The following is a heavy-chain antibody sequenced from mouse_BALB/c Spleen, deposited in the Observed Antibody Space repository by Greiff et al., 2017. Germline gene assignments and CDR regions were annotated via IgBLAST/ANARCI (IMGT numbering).Heavy chain of an antibody. CDR2: IDTGNGNT. J-gene: IGHJ3*01. D-gene: IGHD1-1*01. CDR3: ARLRRTWFAY. Sequence: VQLQQSGAELVRPGALVKLSCKASGFKFKDYYMHWVKQRPEKGLGWIGRIDTGNGNTIYDPKFQGKASITADTSSNPAYLQLSSLTSEDTAVYYCARLRRTWFAYWGQGTLVTVSA. CDR1: GFKFKDYY. V-gene: IGHV14-1*02.